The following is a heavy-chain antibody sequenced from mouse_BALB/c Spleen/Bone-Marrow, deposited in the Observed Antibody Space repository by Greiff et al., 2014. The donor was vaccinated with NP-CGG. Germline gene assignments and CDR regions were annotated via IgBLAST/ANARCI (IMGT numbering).Heavy chain of an antibody. V-gene: IGHV5-6-5*01. D-gene: IGHD2-3*01. J-gene: IGHJ2*01. CDR3: AREVDGWYYFDY. CDR1: GFTFSSYA. CDR2: ISSGGST. Sequence: EVHLVESGGGLVKPGGSLKLSCAASGFTFSSYAMSWVRQTPEKRLEWVASISSGGSTYYPDSVMGRFTIFRDNARNILYLQMSSRRSEDTAMYYCAREVDGWYYFDYWGQGTTLTVSS.